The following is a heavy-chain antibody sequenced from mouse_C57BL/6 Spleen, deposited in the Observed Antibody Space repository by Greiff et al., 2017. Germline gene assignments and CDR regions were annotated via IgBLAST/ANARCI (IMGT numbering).Heavy chain of an antibody. V-gene: IGHV3-6*01. Sequence: EESGPGLVKPSQSLSLTCSVTGYSITSCYYWYWIRQFPGNKLEWMGYISYDGSNNYNPSLKNRISITRDTSKNPFFLKLNSVTTEDTAPYYCAREKTYYSNYVPFAYWGQGTLVTVSA. CDR2: ISYDGSN. J-gene: IGHJ3*01. D-gene: IGHD2-5*01. CDR3: AREKTYYSNYVPFAY. CDR1: GYSITSCYY.